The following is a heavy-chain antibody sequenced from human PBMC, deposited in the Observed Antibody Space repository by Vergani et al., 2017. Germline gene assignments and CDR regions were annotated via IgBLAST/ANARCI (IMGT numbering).Heavy chain of an antibody. CDR1: GFTFSSYA. CDR3: ARGSTVVTPYFDY. CDR2: ISGSGGST. D-gene: IGHD4-23*01. V-gene: IGHV3-23*01. Sequence: EVQLLESGGGLVQPGGSLRLSCAASGFTFSSYAMSWVRQAPGKGLEWVSAISGSGGSTYYADSVKGRFTISRDNAKNSLYLQMNSLRAEDTAVYYCARGSTVVTPYFDYWGQGTLVTVSS. J-gene: IGHJ4*02.